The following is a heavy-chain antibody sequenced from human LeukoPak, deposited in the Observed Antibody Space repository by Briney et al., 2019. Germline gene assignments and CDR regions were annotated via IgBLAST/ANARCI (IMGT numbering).Heavy chain of an antibody. CDR3: ASQQCASVRAFDY. Sequence: ASVKVSCKASGYTFTNYHIHWVRQAPGQGLEWMGRINPYSGGTHYSQEFQGRVTMTRDTSISTAYMELSSLRSDDTAVYYCASQQCASVRAFDYWGQGILVTVSS. J-gene: IGHJ4*02. D-gene: IGHD4-11*01. V-gene: IGHV1-2*06. CDR2: INPYSGGT. CDR1: GYTFTNYH.